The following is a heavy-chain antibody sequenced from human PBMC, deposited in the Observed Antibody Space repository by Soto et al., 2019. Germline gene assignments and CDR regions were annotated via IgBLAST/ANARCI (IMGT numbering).Heavy chain of an antibody. Sequence: EVRLVASGGDLVQPGGSLRLSCAASGLTLSGYWMSWVRQAPGKGLEWVADINQDGSGEYYVDSVKGRFTMSRDNAKNSLYLFMHCLRAEDTAIYYCARVPSQESRYVWFDPWGQGTLVTVSS. CDR2: INQDGSGE. D-gene: IGHD3-16*01. J-gene: IGHJ5*02. V-gene: IGHV3-7*03. CDR3: ARVPSQESRYVWFDP. CDR1: GLTLSGYW.